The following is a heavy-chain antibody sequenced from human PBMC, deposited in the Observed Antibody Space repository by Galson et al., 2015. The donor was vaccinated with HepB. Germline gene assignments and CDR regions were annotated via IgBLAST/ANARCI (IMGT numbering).Heavy chain of an antibody. CDR3: ARDGYSSSWYVGYFDL. V-gene: IGHV3-66*01. J-gene: IGHJ2*01. CDR1: GLTVSSNY. D-gene: IGHD6-13*01. Sequence: SLRLSCAASGLTVSSNYMSWVRQAPGKGLEWVSVIYSGGSTYYADSVKGRFTISRDNSKNTRYLQRNSLRAEDTAVYYCARDGYSSSWYVGYFDLWGRGTLVTVSS. CDR2: IYSGGST.